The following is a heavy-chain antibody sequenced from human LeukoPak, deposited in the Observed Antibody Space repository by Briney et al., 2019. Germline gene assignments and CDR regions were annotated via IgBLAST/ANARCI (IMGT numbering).Heavy chain of an antibody. Sequence: GGSLRLSCAASGSTFSSYTMNWVRQAPGKGLEWVSSISASSYYIYYADSVKGRFTISRDNARNSLYLQMNSLRAEDTAVYYCARGYLGSTLFSSIDYWGQGTLVTVSS. CDR2: ISASSYYI. D-gene: IGHD1-26*01. CDR3: ARGYLGSTLFSSIDY. V-gene: IGHV3-21*01. J-gene: IGHJ4*02. CDR1: GSTFSSYT.